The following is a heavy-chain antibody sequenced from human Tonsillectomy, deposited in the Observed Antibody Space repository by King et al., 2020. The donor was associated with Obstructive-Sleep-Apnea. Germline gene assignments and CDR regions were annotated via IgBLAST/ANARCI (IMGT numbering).Heavy chain of an antibody. CDR3: ARDGPVVVPAAMPGFNWFEP. CDR1: GFTFSTYA. Sequence: HVQLVESGGGVVQPGRSLRLSCAASGFTFSTYAMYWVRQAPGKGLEWVAVISYDGSNKYYADSVKGRFTISRDNSKNTLYLQMNSLRAEDTAVYYCARDGPVVVPAAMPGFNWFEPWGQGTLVIVSS. D-gene: IGHD2-2*01. CDR2: ISYDGSNK. J-gene: IGHJ5*02. V-gene: IGHV3-30-3*01.